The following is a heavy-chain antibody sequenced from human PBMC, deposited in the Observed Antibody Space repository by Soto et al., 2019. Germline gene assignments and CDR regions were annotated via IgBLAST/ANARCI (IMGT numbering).Heavy chain of an antibody. V-gene: IGHV4-39*01. CDR1: GGYISSSSYY. D-gene: IGHD2-21*02. CDR3: ARQRTTVVTQAYFDH. Sequence: ASETLSLTCPVSGGYISSSSYYWGWIRQPPGKGLEWIGSIYYSGRTYYNPSFKSRVTISIDTSKNQFSLKLSSVTATDTAVYYCARQRTTVVTQAYFDHWGQGALVTVSS. J-gene: IGHJ4*02. CDR2: IYYSGRT.